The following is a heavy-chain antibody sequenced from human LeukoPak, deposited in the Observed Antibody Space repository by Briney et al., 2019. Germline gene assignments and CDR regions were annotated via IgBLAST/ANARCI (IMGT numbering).Heavy chain of an antibody. V-gene: IGHV3-21*01. Sequence: PGGSLRLSCAASGFTFSSYSMNWVRQARGQGLEWVSCISSSSSYIYYADSVKGRFTISRDNAKNSLYLQMNSLRAEDTAVYYCASLTGRYCSGGSCSPFDYWGQGTLVTVSS. CDR2: ISSSSSYI. D-gene: IGHD2-15*01. CDR1: GFTFSSYS. CDR3: ASLTGRYCSGGSCSPFDY. J-gene: IGHJ4*02.